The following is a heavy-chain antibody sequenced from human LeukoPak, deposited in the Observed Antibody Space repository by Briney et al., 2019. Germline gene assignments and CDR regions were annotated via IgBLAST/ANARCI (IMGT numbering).Heavy chain of an antibody. CDR1: GYSISSGYY. D-gene: IGHD2-8*01. CDR2: IYHSGST. CDR3: ARAAWNGGGGFDP. V-gene: IGHV4-38-2*02. J-gene: IGHJ5*02. Sequence: PSETLSLTCTVSGYSISSGYYWGWIRQPPGKGLEWIGSIYHSGSTYYNPSLKSRVAISVDTSKNQFSLKLRSVTAADTAVYNCARAAWNGGGGFDPWGQGTLVTVSS.